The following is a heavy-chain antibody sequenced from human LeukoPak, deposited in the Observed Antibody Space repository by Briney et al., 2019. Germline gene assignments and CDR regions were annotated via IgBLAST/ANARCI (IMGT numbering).Heavy chain of an antibody. J-gene: IGHJ4*02. Sequence: ASVKVSCKASGYTFTSYGISWVRRAPGQGLEWRGGISAYNGNTNYAQKLQGRVTMTTDTTTSTDYMELRSLRSEDTAVCYCARVIESRGNSFDYWGQGTLVTVSS. CDR1: GYTFTSYG. V-gene: IGHV1-18*01. CDR2: ISAYNGNT. CDR3: ARVIESRGNSFDY. D-gene: IGHD5/OR15-5a*01.